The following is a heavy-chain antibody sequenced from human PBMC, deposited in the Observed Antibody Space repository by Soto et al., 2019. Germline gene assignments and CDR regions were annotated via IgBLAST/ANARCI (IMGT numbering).Heavy chain of an antibody. CDR1: GYSFTSYW. J-gene: IGHJ5*02. V-gene: IGHV5-10-1*01. D-gene: IGHD6-13*01. CDR2: IDPSDSYT. CDR3: AXWAVAAAGIGYSHRFGP. Sequence: PGESLKISCKGSGYSFTSYWISWVRQMPGKGLEWMGRIDPSDSYTNYSPSFQGHVTISADKSISTAYLQWSSLKASDTAMYYCAXWAVAAAGIGYSHRFGPWGPGTLVTVSS.